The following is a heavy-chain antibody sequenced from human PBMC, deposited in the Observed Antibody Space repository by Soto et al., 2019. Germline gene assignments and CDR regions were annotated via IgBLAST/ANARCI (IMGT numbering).Heavy chain of an antibody. CDR1: GYTFTNYG. V-gene: IGHV1-18*01. D-gene: IGHD4-17*01. J-gene: IGHJ4*02. Sequence: QPPLVQSGHEVKKPGASVEVSCKVSGYTFTNYGITWVRQAPGQGLEWMGWIRGDNGRTNYAQQFQGRVTLTMDSSTNTVHMELRSLRADDTAVYYCARDDYSDGGEDYWGQGTLVTVSS. CDR3: ARDDYSDGGEDY. CDR2: IRGDNGRT.